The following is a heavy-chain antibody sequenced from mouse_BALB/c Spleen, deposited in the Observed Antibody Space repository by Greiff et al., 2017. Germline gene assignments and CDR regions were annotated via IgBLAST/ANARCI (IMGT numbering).Heavy chain of an antibody. CDR1: GYSITSDYA. J-gene: IGHJ2*01. CDR3: ARSMGRMDY. V-gene: IGHV3-2*02. Sequence: VQLKESGPGLVKPSQSLSLTCTVTGYSITSDYAWNWIRQFPGNKLEWMGYISYSGSTSYNPSLKSRISITRDTSKNQFFLQLNSVTTEDTATYYCARSMGRMDYWGQGTTLTVSS. CDR2: ISYSGST. D-gene: IGHD1-1*02.